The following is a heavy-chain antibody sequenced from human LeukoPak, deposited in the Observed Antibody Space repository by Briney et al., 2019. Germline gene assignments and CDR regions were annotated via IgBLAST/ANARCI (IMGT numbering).Heavy chain of an antibody. CDR1: GYTFSGYY. Sequence: ASVKVSCKASGYTFSGYYMHWVRQAPGQGLEWMGGINPNTGDTNYAQKFPARVTMNRDTAISTVYMELSSLRSDDTAVYYCTRDFWSVAGAGPGFDPWGQGTLVIVSS. J-gene: IGHJ5*02. D-gene: IGHD6-13*01. CDR2: INPNTGDT. V-gene: IGHV1-2*02. CDR3: TRDFWSVAGAGPGFDP.